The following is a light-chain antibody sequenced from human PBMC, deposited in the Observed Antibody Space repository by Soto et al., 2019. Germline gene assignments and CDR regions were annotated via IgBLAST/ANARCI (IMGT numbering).Light chain of an antibody. CDR3: QQYAASPRT. J-gene: IGKJ1*01. CDR2: GAS. CDR1: QSVSNNY. V-gene: IGKV3-20*01. Sequence: EVLLTQSPGTLSLYPRERATLSCRASQSVSNNYLAWYQHKPGQAPRLLIYGASNRAPGIPDRFSGSGSGPDFTLTISRLEPEDFAVYYCQQYAASPRTFGQGTLVEVK.